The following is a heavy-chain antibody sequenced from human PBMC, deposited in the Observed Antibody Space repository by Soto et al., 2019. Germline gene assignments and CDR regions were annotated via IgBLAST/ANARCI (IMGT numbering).Heavy chain of an antibody. CDR3: ARIGGWYDIDF. CDR2: IFYNGTA. D-gene: IGHD6-19*01. CDR1: GVSFGIGSCH. Sequence: SDTLSVTCSASGVSFGIGSCHWSWIRQPPGKGLQFIGSIFYNGTANYSPSLKNRVSISIDTSQSQFFLQLISVAAADTAVYYCARIGGWYDIDFWGQGSLVTVSS. V-gene: IGHV4-61*01. J-gene: IGHJ4*02.